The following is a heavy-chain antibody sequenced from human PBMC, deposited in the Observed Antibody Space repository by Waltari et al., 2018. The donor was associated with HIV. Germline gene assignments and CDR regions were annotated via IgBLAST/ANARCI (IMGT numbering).Heavy chain of an antibody. CDR3: ARGGGGDHGF. J-gene: IGHJ4*02. Sequence: EVLLLESGGGLVQPGGSLRLSCAVSGFSVSNYAMCWVRQAPGKGLDWGGYRNEGIPRPHYADSVKDRFTFSRDNSKNTLYLQMSDLRAEDTAIYYCARGGGGDHGFWGQGTLVTVSS. D-gene: IGHD2-21*01. CDR2: RNEGIPRP. CDR1: GFSVSNYA. V-gene: IGHV3-23*01.